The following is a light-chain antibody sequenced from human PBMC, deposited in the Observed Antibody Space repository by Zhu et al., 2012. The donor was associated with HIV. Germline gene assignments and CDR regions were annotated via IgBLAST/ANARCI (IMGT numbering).Light chain of an antibody. V-gene: IGKV3-20*01. J-gene: IGKJ2*01. CDR3: QQYGVSPYT. CDR1: QSVSSNY. Sequence: EVVLTQSPGTLSLSPGERATLSCRASQSVSSNYLAWYQQKSGQTPRLLIYSISRRATGIPDRFSGSGSGTDFTLTISRLEPEDFAVYYCQQYGVSPYTFGQGTKIEIK. CDR2: SIS.